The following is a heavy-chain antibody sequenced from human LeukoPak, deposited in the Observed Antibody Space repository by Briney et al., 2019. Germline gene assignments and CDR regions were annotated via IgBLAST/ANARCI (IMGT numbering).Heavy chain of an antibody. CDR1: GGTFSSYA. CDR3: ANGIAAAGTPTNY. J-gene: IGHJ4*02. D-gene: IGHD6-13*01. Sequence: ASVKVSCKASGGTFSSYAISWVRQAPGQGLEWMGGIIPIFGTANYAQKFQGRVTMTRDTSISTAYMELSRLRSDDTAVYYCANGIAAAGTPTNYWGQGTLVTVSS. CDR2: IIPIFGTA. V-gene: IGHV1-69*05.